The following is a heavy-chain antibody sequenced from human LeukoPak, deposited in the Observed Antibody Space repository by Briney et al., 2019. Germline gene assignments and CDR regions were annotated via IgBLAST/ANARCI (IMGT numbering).Heavy chain of an antibody. Sequence: GGSLRLSCAASGFTFSSYGMHWVRQAPGKGLEWVAFIRYDGSDKYYADSVKGRFTISRDDSKNTLYLQMNSLRAEDTAVYYCAKDLSYYGSGSMPHDAFDIWGQGTMVTVSS. J-gene: IGHJ3*02. CDR1: GFTFSSYG. V-gene: IGHV3-30*02. D-gene: IGHD3-10*01. CDR3: AKDLSYYGSGSMPHDAFDI. CDR2: IRYDGSDK.